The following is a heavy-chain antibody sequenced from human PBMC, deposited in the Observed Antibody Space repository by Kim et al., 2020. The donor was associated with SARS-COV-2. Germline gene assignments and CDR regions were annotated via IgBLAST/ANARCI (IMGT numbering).Heavy chain of an antibody. D-gene: IGHD2-2*01. J-gene: IGHJ5*02. CDR3: ARFRTPLPADMSPGANWFDP. CDR1: GGSISSGGYY. CDR2: IYYSGST. V-gene: IGHV4-31*03. Sequence: SETLSLTCTVSGGSISSGGYYWSWIRQHPGKGLEWIGYIYYSGSTYYNPSLKSRVTISVDTSKNQFSLKLSSVTAADTAVYYCARFRTPLPADMSPGANWFDPWGQGTLVTVSS.